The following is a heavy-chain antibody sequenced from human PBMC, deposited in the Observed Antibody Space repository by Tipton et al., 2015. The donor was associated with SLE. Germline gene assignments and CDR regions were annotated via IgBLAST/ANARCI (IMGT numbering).Heavy chain of an antibody. CDR3: ARHGGIMVELRGWVDY. D-gene: IGHD1-7*01. J-gene: IGHJ4*02. V-gene: IGHV4-4*07. Sequence: TLSLTCTVSGGSISSHYWSWIRQPAGKGLEWIGHIYTSGSTNYNPSLKSRVTISVDTSKNQFSLKLSSVTAADTAVYYCARHGGIMVELRGWVDYWGQGTLVTVSS. CDR1: GGSISSHY. CDR2: IYTSGST.